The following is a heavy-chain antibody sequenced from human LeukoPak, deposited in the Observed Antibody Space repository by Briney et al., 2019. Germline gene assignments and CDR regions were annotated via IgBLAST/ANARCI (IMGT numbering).Heavy chain of an antibody. J-gene: IGHJ4*02. D-gene: IGHD6-13*01. CDR2: INHSGST. V-gene: IGHV4-34*01. Sequence: SETLSLTCAVYGGSFSGYYWSWIRQPPGKGLEWIGEINHSGSTNYNPSLKSRVTISVDTSKNQFPLKLSSVTAADTAVYYCARGGKKRAAAGTPVVYWGQGTLVTVSS. CDR1: GGSFSGYY. CDR3: ARGGKKRAAAGTPVVY.